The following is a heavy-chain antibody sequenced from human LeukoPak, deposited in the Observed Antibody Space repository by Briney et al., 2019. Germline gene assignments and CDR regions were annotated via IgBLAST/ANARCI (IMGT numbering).Heavy chain of an antibody. J-gene: IGHJ6*03. D-gene: IGHD1-26*01. CDR2: ISGSGGST. CDR3: APIPYSRSYPYMDV. V-gene: IGHV3-23*01. CDR1: GFTFSSYA. Sequence: GGSLRLSCAASGFTFSSYAMSWVRQAPGKGLEWVSAISGSGGSTYYADSVKGRFTISRDNSKNTLYLQMNSLRAEDTAVYYCAPIPYSRSYPYMDVWGKGTTVTVSS.